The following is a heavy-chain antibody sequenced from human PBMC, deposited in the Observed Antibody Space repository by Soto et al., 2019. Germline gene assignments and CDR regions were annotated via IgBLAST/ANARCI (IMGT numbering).Heavy chain of an antibody. CDR2: INPSGGST. V-gene: IGHV1-46*01. J-gene: IGHJ6*02. CDR3: ARAGGYCTNGVCFLGDYYYYGMDV. CDR1: GYTFTSYD. D-gene: IGHD2-8*01. Sequence: ASVKVSCKASGYTFTSYDMHWVRQAPGQGLEWMGIINPSGGSTSYAQKFQGRVTMTRDTSTSTVYMELSSLRSEDTAVYYCARAGGYCTNGVCFLGDYYYYGMDVWG.